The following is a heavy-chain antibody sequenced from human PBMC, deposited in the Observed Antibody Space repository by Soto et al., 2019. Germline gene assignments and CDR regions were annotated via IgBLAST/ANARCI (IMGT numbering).Heavy chain of an antibody. V-gene: IGHV3-30*18. CDR3: AKDLAVAIIYYGMDV. Sequence: GGSLRLSCAASGFTFNNHGMHWVRQAPGKGLEWVAVISYDGSNRYYTDSVKGRFTISRDNSKNTLYLQMNSLRAEDTAVYYCAKDLAVAIIYYGMDVWGQGTTVTVSS. CDR2: ISYDGSNR. CDR1: GFTFNNHG. D-gene: IGHD2-21*01. J-gene: IGHJ6*02.